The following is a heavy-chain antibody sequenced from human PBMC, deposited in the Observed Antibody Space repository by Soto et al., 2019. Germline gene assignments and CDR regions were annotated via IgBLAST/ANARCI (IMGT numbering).Heavy chain of an antibody. CDR1: GFMCDDFA. CDR2: ISWNSGDV. CDR3: AKAPNVVHHWFDP. J-gene: IGHJ5*02. D-gene: IGHD3-10*01. V-gene: IGHV3-9*01. Sequence: EVQLVESRGGLVQPGRSLRLSCAASGFMCDDFAMHWVRQAPGKGLEWVSGISWNSGDVAYADSVKGRFTISRDNATHSVYLHLHSLRPEDTALYYCAKAPNVVHHWFDPWGQGTLVTVSS.